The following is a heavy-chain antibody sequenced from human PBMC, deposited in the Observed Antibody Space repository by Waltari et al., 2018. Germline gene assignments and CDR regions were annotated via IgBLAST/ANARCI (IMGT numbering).Heavy chain of an antibody. CDR3: ALNGVPKGDYFDS. J-gene: IGHJ4*02. Sequence: QVQLQESGPRLVKPSETLSLTCTVSGGSISSYFWSWIRPPAGKGLEWIGRIYSSGYTNYNPSLKSRLTMSVDTSKNQFSLELNSVTAADTAVYYCALNGVPKGDYFDSWGQGILVTVSS. CDR2: IYSSGYT. V-gene: IGHV4-4*07. CDR1: GGSISSYF. D-gene: IGHD3-3*01.